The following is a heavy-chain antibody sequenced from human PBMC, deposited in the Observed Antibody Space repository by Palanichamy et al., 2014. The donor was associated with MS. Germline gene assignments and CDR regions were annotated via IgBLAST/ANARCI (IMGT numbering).Heavy chain of an antibody. CDR1: GYTFTSYY. CDR2: INPGDGST. J-gene: IGHJ4*02. Sequence: QVLLVQSGAEVKKPGASVKVSCKASGYTFTSYYIHWVRQAPGQGLEWVGIINPGDGSTSYAQKFQGRVSVTMDTPSNTVYMEVSSLRSEGSAMYYCSLNAGDYWGQGTLVTV. V-gene: IGHV1-46*01. CDR3: SLNAGDY. D-gene: IGHD3-10*01.